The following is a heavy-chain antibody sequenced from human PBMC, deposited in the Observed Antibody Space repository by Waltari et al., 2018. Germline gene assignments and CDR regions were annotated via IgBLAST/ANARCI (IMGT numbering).Heavy chain of an antibody. V-gene: IGHV3-7*01. D-gene: IGHD6-13*01. CDR1: GFTFSSYW. CDR2: IKQDGSEK. J-gene: IGHJ6*03. Sequence: EVQLVESGGGLVQPGGSLRLSCAASGFTFSSYWMSWVRQDPGKGLEWVANIKQDGSEKYYVDSVKGRFTISRDNAKNSLYLQMNSLRAEDTAVYYCARRPIAAAGVWNYYYYYYMDVWGKGTTVTVSS. CDR3: ARRPIAAAGVWNYYYYYYMDV.